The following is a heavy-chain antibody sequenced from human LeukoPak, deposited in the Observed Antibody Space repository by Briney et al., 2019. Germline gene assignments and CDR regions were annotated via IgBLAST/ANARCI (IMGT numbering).Heavy chain of an antibody. Sequence: PSETLSLTCTVSGGSISSYYWSWIRQPPGKGLEWIGYIYYSGSTNYNPSLKSRVTISVDTSKNQFSPKLSSVTAADTAVYYRAREVEGPRMGPGGGFDYWGQGTLVTVSS. CDR2: IYYSGST. J-gene: IGHJ4*02. CDR3: AREVEGPRMGPGGGFDY. CDR1: GGSISSYY. D-gene: IGHD1-1*01. V-gene: IGHV4-59*01.